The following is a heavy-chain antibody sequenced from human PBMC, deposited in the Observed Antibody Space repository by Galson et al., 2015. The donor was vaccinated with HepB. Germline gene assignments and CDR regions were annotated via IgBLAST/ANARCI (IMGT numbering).Heavy chain of an antibody. J-gene: IGHJ4*02. CDR1: GVTFSSYA. V-gene: IGHV1-69*04. CDR2: LIPILDVA. Sequence: SVKVSCKASGVTFSSYAISWVRQAPGQGLEWMGRLIPILDVANYAQKFQGRVTITADKSTSTAYMELSSLRSEDTAVHYCARTRDSSGYYYYGSWGQGTLVTVSS. CDR3: ARTRDSSGYYYYGS. D-gene: IGHD3-22*01.